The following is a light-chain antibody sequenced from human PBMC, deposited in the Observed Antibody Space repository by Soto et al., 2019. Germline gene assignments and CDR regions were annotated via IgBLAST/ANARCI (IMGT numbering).Light chain of an antibody. V-gene: IGKV1-39*01. CDR2: AAS. Sequence: DVQMTQSQTSLSPSVGDRVTITYWTSQSISSYLHWYQQKPGKAPKLLIYAASSLQSGVPSRFSGSGSGTDFTLTISSLQPEDFASYYCQQSYSTPPTFGQGTKVDI. J-gene: IGKJ1*01. CDR3: QQSYSTPPT. CDR1: QSISSY.